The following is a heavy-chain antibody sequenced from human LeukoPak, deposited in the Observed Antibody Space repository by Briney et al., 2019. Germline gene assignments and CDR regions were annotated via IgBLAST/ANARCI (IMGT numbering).Heavy chain of an antibody. D-gene: IGHD3-10*01. CDR2: IYYSGST. CDR1: GVSISSTTYY. CDR3: ARVYGSGSYFKKGYYFDY. V-gene: IGHV4-39*07. Sequence: SETLSLTCSVSGVSISSTTYYWGWIRQPPGKRLEWIGSIYYSGSTYYNPSLESRTTISLDTSKNQLCLKLSSVTAADTAVYYCARVYGSGSYFKKGYYFDYWGQGTLVTVSS. J-gene: IGHJ4*02.